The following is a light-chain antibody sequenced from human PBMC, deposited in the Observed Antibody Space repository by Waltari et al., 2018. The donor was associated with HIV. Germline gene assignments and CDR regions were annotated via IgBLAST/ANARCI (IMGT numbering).Light chain of an antibody. CDR1: SSNLGEGFD. Sequence: QSVLTQPPSVSGAPGQRVSISCTGSSSNLGEGFDAQWYQQLPGAAPRLLIYDNNNRPSGVPGRFSGSRSGTSASLAITGLQADDEADYYCQSFDSGLTAVVFGGGTKLTVL. CDR3: QSFDSGLTAVV. J-gene: IGLJ2*01. V-gene: IGLV1-40*01. CDR2: DNN.